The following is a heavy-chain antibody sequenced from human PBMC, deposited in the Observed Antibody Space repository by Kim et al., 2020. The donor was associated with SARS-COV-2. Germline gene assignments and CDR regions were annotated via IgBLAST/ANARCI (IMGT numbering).Heavy chain of an antibody. CDR2: SRNKINFYTT. CDR3: VRGSVVRGVTPTPYYYGMDV. Sequence: GGSLRLSCAASGFIFSDHYMDWVRQAPGKGLEWVGRSRNKINFYTTDYAASVKGRFTISRDDSKNSLYLLMNSLKTEDTALYYCVRGSVVRGVTPTPYYYGMDVWGQGATVTVSS. J-gene: IGHJ6*02. CDR1: GFIFSDHY. D-gene: IGHD3-10*01. V-gene: IGHV3-72*01.